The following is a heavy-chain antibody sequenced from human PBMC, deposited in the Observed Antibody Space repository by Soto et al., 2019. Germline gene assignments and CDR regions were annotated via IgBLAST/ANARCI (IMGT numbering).Heavy chain of an antibody. CDR3: ARALGTYYYDSRGRWFDP. CDR2: IYHSGST. Sequence: SETLSLTCAVSGYSISSGYYWGWIRQPPGKGLEWIGSIYHSGSTYYNPSLKSRVTISVDTSKNQFSLKLSSVTAADTAVYYCARALGTYYYDSRGRWFDPWGQGTLVTVS. V-gene: IGHV4-38-2*01. D-gene: IGHD3-22*01. J-gene: IGHJ5*02. CDR1: GYSISSGYY.